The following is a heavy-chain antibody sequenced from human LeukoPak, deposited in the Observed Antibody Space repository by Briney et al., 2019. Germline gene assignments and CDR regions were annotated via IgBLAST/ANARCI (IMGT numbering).Heavy chain of an antibody. V-gene: IGHV1-69*04. D-gene: IGHD5-18*01. Sequence: GASVKVSCKASGGTFSSYAISWLRQAPGQGLEWMGRIIPIFGIANYAQKFQGRVTITADKSTSTAYMELSSLRSEDTAVYYCAADVIRGYSYGPRDYWGQGTLVTVSS. CDR1: GGTFSSYA. CDR3: AADVIRGYSYGPRDY. J-gene: IGHJ4*02. CDR2: IIPIFGIA.